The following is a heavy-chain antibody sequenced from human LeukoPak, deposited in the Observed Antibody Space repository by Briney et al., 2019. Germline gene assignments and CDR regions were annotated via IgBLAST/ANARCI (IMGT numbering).Heavy chain of an antibody. Sequence: SETLSLTCTVSGGSISSYYWSWIRQPAGKGLEWIGRIYTSGSTNYNPSLKSRVTMSVDTSKNRFSLKLSSVTAADTAVYYCARGLVTAMYNWFDPWGQGTLVTVSS. J-gene: IGHJ5*02. CDR3: ARGLVTAMYNWFDP. CDR1: GGSISSYY. D-gene: IGHD2-21*02. CDR2: IYTSGST. V-gene: IGHV4-4*07.